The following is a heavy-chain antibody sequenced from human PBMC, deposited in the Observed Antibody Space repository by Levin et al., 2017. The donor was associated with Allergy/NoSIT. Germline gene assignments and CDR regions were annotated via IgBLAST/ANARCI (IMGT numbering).Heavy chain of an antibody. J-gene: IGHJ3*02. CDR1: GFTFDDYA. CDR3: ARDNIGLTDAFDI. Sequence: QSGGSLRLSCAASGFTFDDYAMHWVRQAPGKGLEWVSGISWNSGSIGYADSVKGRFTISRDNAKNSLYLQMNSLRTEDTALYYCARDNIGLTDAFDIWGQGTMVIVSS. V-gene: IGHV3-9*01. D-gene: IGHD3-10*01. CDR2: ISWNSGSI.